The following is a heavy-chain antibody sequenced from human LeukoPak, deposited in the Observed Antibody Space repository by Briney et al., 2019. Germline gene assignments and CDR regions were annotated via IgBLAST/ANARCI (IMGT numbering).Heavy chain of an antibody. Sequence: GRSLRLSCAASGFTFSNYGMHWVRQAPGKGLEWVAVIWYDGSNKYYADSVKGRFTLSRDNSKNTLFLQMNSLRPEDTAVYFCARDLTQLALFDYWGQGTLVTVSS. CDR2: IWYDGSNK. V-gene: IGHV3-33*01. J-gene: IGHJ4*02. CDR3: ARDLTQLALFDY. CDR1: GFTFSNYG. D-gene: IGHD6-13*01.